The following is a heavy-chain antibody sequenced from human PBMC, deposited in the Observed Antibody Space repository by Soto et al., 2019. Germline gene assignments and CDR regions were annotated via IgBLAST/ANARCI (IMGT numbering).Heavy chain of an antibody. D-gene: IGHD3-22*01. CDR1: GYSFTSYW. CDR2: IYPGDSDT. J-gene: IGHJ4*02. CDR3: AAKYYYDSTGYYYEYYFDY. Sequence: GESLKISCKGSGYSFTSYWIGWVRQMPGKGLEWMGIIYPGDSDTRYSPSFQGQVTISADKSISTAYLQWGSLKASDTAMYYCAAKYYYDSTGYYYEYYFDYWGQGTLVTGSS. V-gene: IGHV5-51*01.